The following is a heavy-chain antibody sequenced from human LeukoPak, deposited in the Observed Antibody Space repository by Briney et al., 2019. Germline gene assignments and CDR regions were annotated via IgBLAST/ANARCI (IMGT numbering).Heavy chain of an antibody. V-gene: IGHV3-23*01. D-gene: IGHD3-10*01. CDR1: GFTFSSYA. CDR3: AKDPSDLGGSGSYNYFDC. J-gene: IGHJ4*02. Sequence: GSPSLSCAASGFTFSSYAMSWVGQAPGKGLEWVSTITYSGGNTYYADSVKGRFTISKDNSQNTLYLQMKTLRAEDTAVYYCAKDPSDLGGSGSYNYFDCWGQPTVVGDSS. CDR2: ITYSGGNT.